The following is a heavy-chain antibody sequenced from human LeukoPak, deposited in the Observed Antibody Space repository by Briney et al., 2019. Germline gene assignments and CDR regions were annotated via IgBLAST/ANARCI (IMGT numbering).Heavy chain of an antibody. Sequence: GGSLRLSCAASGFTFRDYYMSWIRQAPGKGLEWVSYISSSGSTIYYAGSVKGRFTISRDSAKNSLSLQMNRLRAEDTDVYSCGRVSGYDSSGNSGDALDILGQGTMVTGSS. CDR1: GFTFRDYY. CDR2: ISSSGSTI. CDR3: GRVSGYDSSGNSGDALDI. J-gene: IGHJ3*02. D-gene: IGHD3-10*01. V-gene: IGHV3-11*01.